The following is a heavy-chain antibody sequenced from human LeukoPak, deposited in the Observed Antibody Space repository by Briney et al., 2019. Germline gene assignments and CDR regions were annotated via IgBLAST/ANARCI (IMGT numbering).Heavy chain of an antibody. CDR3: ARRVGYCSSTSCYRAFDI. D-gene: IGHD2-2*01. CDR2: IYPGDSDT. CDR1: GYSFTSYW. J-gene: IGHJ3*02. V-gene: IGHV5-51*01. Sequence: GESLEISCKGSGYSFTSYWIGWVRQMPGKGLEWMGIIYPGDSDTRYSPSFQGQVTISADKSISTAYLQWSSLKASDTAMYYCARRVGYCSSTSCYRAFDIWGQGTMVTVSS.